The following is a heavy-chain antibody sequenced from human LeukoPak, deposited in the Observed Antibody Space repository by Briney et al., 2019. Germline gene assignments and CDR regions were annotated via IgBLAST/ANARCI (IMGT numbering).Heavy chain of an antibody. D-gene: IGHD2-2*01. CDR1: GFTFDDYA. CDR2: ISWNSGSI. Sequence: SLRLSCEASGFTFDDYAMHWVRQAPGKGLEWVSGISWNSGSIGYADSVKGRFTISRDNAKNSLCLQMNSLRAEDMALYYCAKAGCSSTSCYGNWFDPWGQGTLVTVSS. CDR3: AKAGCSSTSCYGNWFDP. V-gene: IGHV3-9*03. J-gene: IGHJ5*02.